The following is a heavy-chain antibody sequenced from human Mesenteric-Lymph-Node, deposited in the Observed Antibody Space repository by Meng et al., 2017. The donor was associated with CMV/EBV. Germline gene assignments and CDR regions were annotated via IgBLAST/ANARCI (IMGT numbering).Heavy chain of an antibody. CDR2: INRSGST. D-gene: IGHD4-23*01. V-gene: IGHV4-34*01. CDR3: ARHQRWLKSEGGFNY. Sequence: QVPVHEVGAGLLKPSATLSLTWAVYGGSFGGYYWSWIRQPPGKGLEWIGEINRSGSTNYNPSLKSRVTISVDTSKNQFSLKLSSVTAADTAVYYCARHQRWLKSEGGFNYWGQGTLVTVSS. J-gene: IGHJ4*02. CDR1: GGSFGGYY.